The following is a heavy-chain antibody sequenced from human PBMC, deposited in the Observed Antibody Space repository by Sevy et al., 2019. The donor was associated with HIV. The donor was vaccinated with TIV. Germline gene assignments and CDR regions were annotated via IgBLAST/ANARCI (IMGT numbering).Heavy chain of an antibody. CDR1: GFTFSAYS. J-gene: IGHJ5*01. CDR2: ISSSSGTI. Sequence: GGSLRLSCAASGFTFSAYSMNWVRQAPGKGLEWVSYISSSSGTIYYEDSVKGQFTIARGNAKSALYLQMNGLKAEDTAVYYCAGAGGDCYSKDVCWFVSWGQGTLVTVSS. V-gene: IGHV3-48*01. D-gene: IGHD2-21*01. CDR3: AGAGGDCYSKDVCWFVS.